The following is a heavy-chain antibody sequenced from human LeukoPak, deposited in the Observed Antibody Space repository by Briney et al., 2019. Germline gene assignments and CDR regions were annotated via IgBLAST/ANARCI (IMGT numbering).Heavy chain of an antibody. CDR1: GFTFSSYA. D-gene: IGHD5-18*01. V-gene: IGHV3-30-3*01. CDR3: ARVGEYSYGLTFDY. J-gene: IGHJ4*02. CDR2: ISYDGSNK. Sequence: GGSLRLSCAASGFTFSSYAMHWVRQAPGKGLEWVAVISYDGSNKYYADSVKGRFTISRDNSKNTLYLQMNSLRAEDTAVYYCARVGEYSYGLTFDYWGQGTLVTVSS.